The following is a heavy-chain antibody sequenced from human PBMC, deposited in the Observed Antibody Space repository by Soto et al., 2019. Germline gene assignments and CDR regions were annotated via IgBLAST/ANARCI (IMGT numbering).Heavy chain of an antibody. D-gene: IGHD4-17*01. CDR3: ARGSTVSPAEWFDP. CDR1: GFTFSSYE. CDR2: ISSSGSTI. Sequence: GGSLRLSCAASGFTFSSYEMNWVRQAPGKGLEWVSYISSSGSTIYYADSVKGRFTISRDNAKNSLYLQMNSPRAEDTAVYYCARGSTVSPAEWFDPWGQGTLVTVSS. J-gene: IGHJ5*02. V-gene: IGHV3-48*03.